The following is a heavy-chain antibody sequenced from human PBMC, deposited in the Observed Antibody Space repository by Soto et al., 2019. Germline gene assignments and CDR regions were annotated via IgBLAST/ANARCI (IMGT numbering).Heavy chain of an antibody. Sequence: PGGSLRLSCAASGFTFSSYAMHWVRQAPGKGLEWVAVISYDGSNKYYADSVKGRFTISRDNSKNTLYLQMNSLRAEDTAVYYCARDRRDGGYDLYYGMDVWGQGTTVTVSS. CDR1: GFTFSSYA. D-gene: IGHD5-12*01. V-gene: IGHV3-30-3*01. CDR2: ISYDGSNK. CDR3: ARDRRDGGYDLYYGMDV. J-gene: IGHJ6*02.